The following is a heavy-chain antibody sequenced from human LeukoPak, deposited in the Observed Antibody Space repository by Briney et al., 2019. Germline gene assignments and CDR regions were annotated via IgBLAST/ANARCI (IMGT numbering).Heavy chain of an antibody. CDR3: ARDLTDEELLYAFDI. D-gene: IGHD1-26*01. CDR1: GLTVSSNH. J-gene: IGHJ3*02. V-gene: IGHV3-53*01. Sequence: PGGSLRLSCAASGLTVSSNHMSWVRQAPGKGLEWISVIYGGADTYYADSVKGRFTIPRDNSKNTLYLHLNSLRAEDTAVYYCARDLTDEELLYAFDIWGQGTMVTVSS. CDR2: IYGGADT.